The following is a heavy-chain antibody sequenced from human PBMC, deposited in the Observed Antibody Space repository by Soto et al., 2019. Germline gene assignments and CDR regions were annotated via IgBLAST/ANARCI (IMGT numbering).Heavy chain of an antibody. Sequence: SVKVSCKASGGTFSSYAISWVRQAPGQGLEWMGGIIPIFGTANYAQKFQGRVTITADESTSTAYMDLSSLRSEDTAMYFCARDIHISTPHYFDNWGQGTPVTVSS. CDR1: GGTFSSYA. CDR3: ARDIHISTPHYFDN. D-gene: IGHD2-2*01. V-gene: IGHV1-69*13. CDR2: IIPIFGTA. J-gene: IGHJ4*02.